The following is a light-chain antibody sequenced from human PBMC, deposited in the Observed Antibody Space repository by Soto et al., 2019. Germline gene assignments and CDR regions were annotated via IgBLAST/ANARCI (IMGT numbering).Light chain of an antibody. Sequence: QSALTQPASVSGSPGQSITISCTGTSSDIGSYNYVSWYQQHPGKAPKLMIYDVSNRPSGVSDRFSGSTPDRFSGSKSGNTASLTISGLQAEDEADYYCSSYTTSNSVLFGGGTKVTVL. J-gene: IGLJ2*01. CDR3: SSYTTSNSVL. CDR2: DVS. CDR1: SSDIGSYNY. V-gene: IGLV2-14*03.